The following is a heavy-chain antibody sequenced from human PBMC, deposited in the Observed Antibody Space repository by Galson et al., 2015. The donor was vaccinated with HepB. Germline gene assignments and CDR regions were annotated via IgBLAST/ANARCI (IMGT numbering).Heavy chain of an antibody. CDR2: SDWDDDK. J-gene: IGHJ3*02. Sequence: PALVKPTQTLTLTCTFSGFSPSTSGMRVSWIRQPQGKALEWLARSDWDDDKFYSTSLKTRLTISKDTSKNQVVLTMTNMDPVDTATYYCARIGPNCSGGSCTQKHDAFDIWGQGTMVTVSS. CDR1: GFSPSTSGMR. D-gene: IGHD2-15*01. V-gene: IGHV2-70*04. CDR3: ARIGPNCSGGSCTQKHDAFDI.